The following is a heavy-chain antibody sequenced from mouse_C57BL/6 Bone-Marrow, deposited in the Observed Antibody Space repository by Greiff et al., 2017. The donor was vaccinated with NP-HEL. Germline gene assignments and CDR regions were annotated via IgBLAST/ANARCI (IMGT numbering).Heavy chain of an antibody. V-gene: IGHV7-3*01. J-gene: IGHJ2*01. D-gene: IGHD3-2*02. Sequence: EVKLMESGGGLVQPGGSLSLSCAASGFTFTDYYMSWVRQPPGKALEWLGFIRNKANGYTTEYSASVKGRFTISRDNSQSILYLQMNALRAEDSATYYGASHGDSSGLFDYWGQGTTLTVSS. CDR3: ASHGDSSGLFDY. CDR2: IRNKANGYTT. CDR1: GFTFTDYY.